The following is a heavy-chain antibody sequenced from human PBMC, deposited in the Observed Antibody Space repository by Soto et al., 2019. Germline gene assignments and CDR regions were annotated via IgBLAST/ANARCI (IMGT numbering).Heavy chain of an antibody. CDR3: ARSPGSGDYVDY. CDR2: IYFSGTT. D-gene: IGHD4-17*01. Sequence: QVQLQESGPRLVQPSETLSLTCSVSGGSVSRDSYYWSWTRQPRGAGLGWIGYIYFSGTTNYNPSLESRVTILVDSSKNPFSLKLSSVTAADTAVYYCARSPGSGDYVDYWGQGTLVAVSS. CDR1: GGSVSRDSYY. J-gene: IGHJ4*02. V-gene: IGHV4-61*01.